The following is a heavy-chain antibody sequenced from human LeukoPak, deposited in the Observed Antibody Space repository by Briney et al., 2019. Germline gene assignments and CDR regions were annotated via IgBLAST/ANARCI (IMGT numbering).Heavy chain of an antibody. Sequence: SETLSLTCTVSGGSISSYYWSWIRQPAGKGLEWIGRIYTSGSTNYNPSLKSRVTMSVDTSKNQFSLKLSSVTAADTAVYYCARVGSSSWYFDYWAQGTLVTVSS. CDR1: GGSISSYY. V-gene: IGHV4-4*07. D-gene: IGHD6-13*01. CDR2: IYTSGST. CDR3: ARVGSSSWYFDY. J-gene: IGHJ4*02.